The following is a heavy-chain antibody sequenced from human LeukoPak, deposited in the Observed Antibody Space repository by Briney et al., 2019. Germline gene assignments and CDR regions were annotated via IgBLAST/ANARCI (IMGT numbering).Heavy chain of an antibody. Sequence: SETLSPTCIVSGVSISGGDYWSWIRQHPGKGLEWIGYIFYRGNTYYSPSLKSRVSMSIDTSKNQFSLMLSSVTAADTAVYYCARVIEYSGRFDPWGQGTQVTVFS. J-gene: IGHJ5*02. CDR3: ARVIEYSGRFDP. CDR1: GVSISGGDY. V-gene: IGHV4-31*03. CDR2: IFYRGNT. D-gene: IGHD1-26*01.